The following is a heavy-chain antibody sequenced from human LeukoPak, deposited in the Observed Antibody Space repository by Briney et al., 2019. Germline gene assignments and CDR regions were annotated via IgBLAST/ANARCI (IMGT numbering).Heavy chain of an antibody. V-gene: IGHV3-9*01. CDR2: ISWSSGSI. Sequence: PGRSLRLSCAASGFTFDDYAMHWVRQAPGKGLEWVSGISWSSGSIGYADSVKGRFTISRDNAKNSLYLQMNSLRAEDTALYYCAKVIYDNQDYYGMDVWGQGTTVTVSS. CDR3: AKVIYDNQDYYGMDV. J-gene: IGHJ6*02. CDR1: GFTFDDYA. D-gene: IGHD5/OR15-5a*01.